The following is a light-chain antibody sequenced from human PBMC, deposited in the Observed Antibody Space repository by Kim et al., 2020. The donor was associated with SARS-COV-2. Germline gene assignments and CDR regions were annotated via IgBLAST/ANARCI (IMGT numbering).Light chain of an antibody. CDR3: CSYAGSSTLV. CDR1: SSDVGSYNL. V-gene: IGLV2-23*01. CDR2: EGS. J-gene: IGLJ3*02. Sequence: GQSITISCTGTSSDVGSYNLVSWYQQHPGKAPKLMIYEGSKRPSGVSNRFSGSKSGNTASLIISGLQAEDEADYYCCSYAGSSTLVFGGGTQLTVL.